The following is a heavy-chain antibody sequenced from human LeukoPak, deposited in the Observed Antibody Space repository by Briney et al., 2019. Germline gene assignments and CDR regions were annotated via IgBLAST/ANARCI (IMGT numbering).Heavy chain of an antibody. CDR1: EFTFSNYW. D-gene: IGHD1-26*01. CDR3: ATNPSGSFFDY. Sequence: GGSLRLSCVGSEFTFSNYWMSWVRQAPGKGLEWVSSISSSSSYIYYADSVKGRFTISRDNAKNSLYLQMNSLRAEDTAVYYCATNPSGSFFDYWGQGTLVTVSS. J-gene: IGHJ4*02. CDR2: ISSSSSYI. V-gene: IGHV3-21*01.